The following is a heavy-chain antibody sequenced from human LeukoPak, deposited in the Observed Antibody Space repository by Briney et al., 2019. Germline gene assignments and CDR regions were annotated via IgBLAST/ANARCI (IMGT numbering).Heavy chain of an antibody. CDR2: ISSSSSTI. J-gene: IGHJ4*02. V-gene: IGHV3-48*01. CDR1: GFTFSSYS. CDR3: AKAHDFWSGYYQKGYYFDY. D-gene: IGHD3-3*01. Sequence: GGSLRLSCAASGFTFSSYSMNWVRQAPGKGLEWVSYISSSSSTIYYADSVKGRFTISRDNAKNSLYLQMNSLRAEDTAVYYCAKAHDFWSGYYQKGYYFDYWGQGTLVTVSS.